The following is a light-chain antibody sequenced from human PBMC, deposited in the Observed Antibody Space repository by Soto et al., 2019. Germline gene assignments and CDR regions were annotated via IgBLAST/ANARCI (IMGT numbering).Light chain of an antibody. J-gene: IGKJ4*01. CDR3: QQVKTYPRT. V-gene: IGKV1-9*01. CDR1: QAVPNN. Sequence: DIHLTQSPSFLSASVGDRVTITCRPSQAVPNNMAWYQQKPGKPPKLLIYEESTLHSGVPSRFSGRKSGTQFTLTIDSLQPEDFATYYCQQVKTYPRTFRGGTKVEIK. CDR2: EES.